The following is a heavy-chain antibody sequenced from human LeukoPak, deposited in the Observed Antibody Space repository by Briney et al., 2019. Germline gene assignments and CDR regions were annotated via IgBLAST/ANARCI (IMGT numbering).Heavy chain of an antibody. D-gene: IGHD3-22*01. J-gene: IGHJ4*02. CDR3: AKDRYYYDSSGYLGR. CDR2: ISGSGGST. CDR1: GFTFSSYW. V-gene: IGHV3-23*01. Sequence: GGSLRLSCAASGFTFSSYWMSWVRQAPGKGLEWVSAISGSGGSTYYADSVKGRFTISRDNSKNTLYLQMNSLRAEDTAVYYCAKDRYYYDSSGYLGRWGQGTLVTVSS.